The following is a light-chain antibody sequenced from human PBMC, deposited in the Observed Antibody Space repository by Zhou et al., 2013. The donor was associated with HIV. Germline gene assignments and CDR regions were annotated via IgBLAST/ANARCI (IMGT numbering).Light chain of an antibody. V-gene: IGKV1-5*03. CDR1: QTGSSS. J-gene: IGKJ2*01. CDR2: DAS. CDR3: QHYNSDTDYN. Sequence: DIQMTQSPSTLSASVGDRVTITCRASQTGSSSLAWYQHRPGKAPKLLIYDASILENGVPSRFRGSGFGTEFLLTISALQPNDSATYYCQHYNSDTDYNFGQGTTLEI.